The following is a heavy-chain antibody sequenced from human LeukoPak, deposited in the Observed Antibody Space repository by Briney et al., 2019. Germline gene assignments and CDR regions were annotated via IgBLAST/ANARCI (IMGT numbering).Heavy chain of an antibody. D-gene: IGHD6-19*01. Sequence: SETLSLTCTVSGGSVSSYYWSWIRQPPGKGLEWIGYNHYSGSTTYNPSLKSRVTISVDTSKNQFSLKLSSVTAADTAVYYCASGVPYSSGWYYFDYWGQGTLVTVSS. CDR2: NHYSGST. CDR3: ASGVPYSSGWYYFDY. V-gene: IGHV4-59*02. J-gene: IGHJ4*02. CDR1: GGSVSSYY.